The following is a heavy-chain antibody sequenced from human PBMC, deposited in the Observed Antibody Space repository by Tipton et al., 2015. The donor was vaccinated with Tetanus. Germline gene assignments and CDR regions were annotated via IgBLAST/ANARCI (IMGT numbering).Heavy chain of an antibody. V-gene: IGHV4-61*01. CDR1: GGSVSSGSYY. CDR3: ARGAYSYDSSGYYYLLDP. CDR2: ILYGAST. J-gene: IGHJ5*02. D-gene: IGHD3-22*01. Sequence: TLSLTCTIFGGSVSSGSYYWAWIRQPPGKGLEYIGYILYGASTHYNPSLKSRVTVSADPSQNQFSLKLSSVTAADTAVYYCARGAYSYDSSGYYYLLDPWGQGTLVTVSS.